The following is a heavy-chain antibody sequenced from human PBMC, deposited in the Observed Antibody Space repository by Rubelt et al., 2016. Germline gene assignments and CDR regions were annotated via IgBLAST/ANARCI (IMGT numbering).Heavy chain of an antibody. J-gene: IGHJ5*02. Sequence: MSWVRQAPGKGLEWVSAISGSGGSTYYADSVKGRFTTSRDNSKNTLYLQMNSLRAEDTAVYYCAKDLAQPIAAAGTNQERDWFDPWGQGTLVTVSS. V-gene: IGHV3-23*01. CDR3: AKDLAQPIAAAGTNQERDWFDP. D-gene: IGHD6-13*01. CDR2: ISGSGGST.